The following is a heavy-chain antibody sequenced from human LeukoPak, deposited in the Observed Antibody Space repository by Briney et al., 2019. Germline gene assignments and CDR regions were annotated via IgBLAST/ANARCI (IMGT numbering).Heavy chain of an antibody. V-gene: IGHV1-46*01. Sequence: GASVKVSCKASGYTFTSYYMHWVRQAPGQGLEWMGIINPSGGSTSYAQKFQGRVTMTRDMSTSTVYMELSSLRSEGTAVYYCARGRGIVVVPAATFDPWGQGTLVTVSS. CDR2: INPSGGST. CDR1: GYTFTSYY. CDR3: ARGRGIVVVPAATFDP. J-gene: IGHJ5*02. D-gene: IGHD2-2*01.